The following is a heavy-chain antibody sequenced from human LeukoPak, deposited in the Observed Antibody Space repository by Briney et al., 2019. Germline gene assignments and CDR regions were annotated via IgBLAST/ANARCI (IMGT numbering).Heavy chain of an antibody. CDR2: ISGSGGGT. J-gene: IGHJ4*02. CDR1: GFTFSSYA. D-gene: IGHD3-22*01. V-gene: IGHV3-23*01. Sequence: GGSLRLFCAASGFTFSSYAMSWVRQAPGKGLEWVSAISGSGGGTYYADSVKGRFTISRDNSKNTLYLQMNSLRAEDTAVYYCAKAEGITMIVVVITPFDYWGQGTLVTVSS. CDR3: AKAEGITMIVVVITPFDY.